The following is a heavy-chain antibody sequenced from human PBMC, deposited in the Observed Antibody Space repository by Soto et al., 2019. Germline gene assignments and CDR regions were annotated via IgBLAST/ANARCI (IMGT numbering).Heavy chain of an antibody. J-gene: IGHJ6*02. V-gene: IGHV1-69*06. Sequence: QVQLVQSGAEVKKPGSSVKVSCKASGGTFNNYAISWVRQAPGQGLEWMGGIVPIFGTPKYAQKFQGRVTITADKSTNIAYMGLGSLRSEDTAVYFCARDHYDSTGHDKYYYYGMEVWGQGTTVTVSS. CDR1: GGTFNNYA. CDR3: ARDHYDSTGHDKYYYYGMEV. D-gene: IGHD3-22*01. CDR2: IVPIFGTP.